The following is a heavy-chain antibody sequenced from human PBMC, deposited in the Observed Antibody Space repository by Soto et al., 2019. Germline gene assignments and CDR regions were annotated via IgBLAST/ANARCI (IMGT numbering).Heavy chain of an antibody. CDR1: GGTFSSYT. CDR2: IIPILGIA. CDR3: ARGYCSGGSCYRQGAFDI. D-gene: IGHD2-15*01. J-gene: IGHJ3*02. V-gene: IGHV1-69*02. Sequence: QVQLVQSGAEVKKPGSSVKVSCKASGGTFSSYTISWVRQAPGQGLEWMGRIIPILGIANYAQKFQGRVTITADKSTSTAYMELSSLSSEDTAVYYCARGYCSGGSCYRQGAFDIWGQGTMVTVSS.